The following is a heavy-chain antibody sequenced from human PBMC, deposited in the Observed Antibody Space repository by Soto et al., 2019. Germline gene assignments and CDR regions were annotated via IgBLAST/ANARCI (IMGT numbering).Heavy chain of an antibody. J-gene: IGHJ1*01. CDR1: GFRFSDHS. Sequence: PGGSLRFSCVASGFRFSDHSMNWVRQAPGQGLQWISYISSNGDTTYYADSVKGRFTVSRDNAKNALFLQMNSLCDDDTATYYCARLPNGSVVTAWGQGGRVTIAS. CDR3: ARLPNGSVVTA. V-gene: IGHV3-48*02. CDR2: ISSNGDTT. D-gene: IGHD2-21*02.